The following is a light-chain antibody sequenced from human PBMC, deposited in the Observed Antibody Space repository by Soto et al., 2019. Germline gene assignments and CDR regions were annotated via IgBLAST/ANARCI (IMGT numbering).Light chain of an antibody. CDR3: QQYGGSRLT. Sequence: EIVLTQSPGTLPLSPGERATLSCRASQSISSYYLAWYQQKPGQAPRLLIYGASNRATGIPDRFSGSGSGTDFTLTITRLEPEDFAVYYCQQYGGSRLTFGGGTKVEIK. V-gene: IGKV3-20*01. J-gene: IGKJ4*01. CDR2: GAS. CDR1: QSISSYY.